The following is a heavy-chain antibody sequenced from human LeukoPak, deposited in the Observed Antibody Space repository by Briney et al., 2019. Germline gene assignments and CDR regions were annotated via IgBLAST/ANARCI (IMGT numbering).Heavy chain of an antibody. Sequence: SQTLSLTCTVSGGSIIGGYYYWSWLRQPPGKGLEWIGSIYSSGSTYYSPSLKSRLTISIDTSKNQFSLKMSSVTAADTAVYYCARDGYSYGYYHHNWGQGTLVTVSS. CDR1: GGSIIGGYYY. J-gene: IGHJ4*02. CDR3: ARDGYSYGYYHHN. D-gene: IGHD5-18*01. CDR2: IYSSGST. V-gene: IGHV4-30-4*01.